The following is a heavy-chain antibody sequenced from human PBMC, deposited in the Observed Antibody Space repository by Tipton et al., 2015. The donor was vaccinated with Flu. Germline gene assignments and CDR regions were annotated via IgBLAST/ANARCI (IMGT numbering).Heavy chain of an antibody. CDR3: AKATGTYYYDSSGYYLGAFDI. D-gene: IGHD3-22*01. J-gene: IGHJ3*02. CDR1: GFTFDDYA. CDR2: ISWNSGSI. Sequence: RSLRLSCAASGFTFDDYAMHWVRQAPGKGLEWVSGISWNSGSIGYADSVKGRFTISRDNAKNSLYLQMNSLRAEDMALYYCAKATGTYYYDSSGYYLGAFDIWGQGTMVTVSS. V-gene: IGHV3-9*03.